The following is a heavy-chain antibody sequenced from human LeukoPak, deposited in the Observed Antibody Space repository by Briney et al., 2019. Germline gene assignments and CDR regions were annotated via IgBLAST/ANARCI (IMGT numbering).Heavy chain of an antibody. CDR1: GFPFSGYS. D-gene: IGHD5/OR15-5a*01. J-gene: IGHJ4*02. CDR3: VRDVSSYFDY. Sequence: PWGSLRLSCAASGFPFSGYSMSWVRQAPGKGLEWVSYISSSSSTIYYADSVKGRFTISRDNAKNSLYLQMNSLRAEDTAVYYCVRDVSSYFDYWGQGTLVTVSS. V-gene: IGHV3-48*04. CDR2: ISSSSSTI.